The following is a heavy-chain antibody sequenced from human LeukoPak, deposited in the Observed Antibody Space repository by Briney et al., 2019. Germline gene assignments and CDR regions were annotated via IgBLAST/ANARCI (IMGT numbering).Heavy chain of an antibody. D-gene: IGHD3-10*01. CDR3: ARTFGITLVRGVIWWFDP. CDR1: GGSISSYY. J-gene: IGHJ5*02. CDR2: IYYSGST. V-gene: IGHV4-59*01. Sequence: SETLSLTCTVSGGSISSYYWSWIRQPPGKGLEWIGYIYYSGSTNYNPSLKSRVTISVDTSKNHISLKLSSVTAADTAVYYCARTFGITLVRGVIWWFDPWGQGTLVTVSS.